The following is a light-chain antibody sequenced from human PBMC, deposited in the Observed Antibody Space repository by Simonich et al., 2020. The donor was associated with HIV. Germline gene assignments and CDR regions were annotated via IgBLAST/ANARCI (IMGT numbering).Light chain of an antibody. V-gene: IGKV1-5*03. CDR3: QQSYSTLWT. CDR1: QRISSG. CDR2: EAS. Sequence: IQMTQSPSTLSASVGDRVTNTCRASQRISSGFAWYQQEPGKAPTRLTYEASSLESGVPSRFSGSGSGTDFNLTISSLQPEDFATYYCQQSYSTLWTFGQGTKVEIK. J-gene: IGKJ1*01.